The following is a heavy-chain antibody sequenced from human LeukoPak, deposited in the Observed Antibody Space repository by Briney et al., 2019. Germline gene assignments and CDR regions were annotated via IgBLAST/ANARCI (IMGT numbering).Heavy chain of an antibody. CDR3: ARDGTGSPSSVPYYYYYMDV. V-gene: IGHV4-31*03. D-gene: IGHD1-1*01. CDR1: GGSISSGGYY. Sequence: SETLSLTCTVSGGSISSGGYYWSWIRQHPGKGLEWTGYIYYSGSTYYNPSLKSRVTISVDTSKNQFSLKLSSVTAADTAVYYCARDGTGSPSSVPYYYYYMDVWGKGTTVTVSS. J-gene: IGHJ6*03. CDR2: IYYSGST.